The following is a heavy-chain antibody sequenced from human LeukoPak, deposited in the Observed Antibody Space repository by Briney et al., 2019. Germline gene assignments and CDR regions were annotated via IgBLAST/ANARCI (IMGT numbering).Heavy chain of an antibody. CDR2: ISYDGSNK. CDR3: TRELAGYSGYD. D-gene: IGHD5-12*01. CDR1: GFTFSSYA. Sequence: GGSLRLSCAASGFTFSSYAMHWVRQAPGKGLEWVAVISYDGSNKYYADSVKGRFTISRDNSKNTLYLQMNSLRAEDTAVYYCTRELAGYSGYDWGQGTLVTVSS. J-gene: IGHJ4*02. V-gene: IGHV3-30-3*01.